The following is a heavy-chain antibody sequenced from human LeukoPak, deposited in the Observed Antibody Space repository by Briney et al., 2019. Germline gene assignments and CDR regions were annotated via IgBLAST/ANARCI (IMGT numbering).Heavy chain of an antibody. CDR3: ARFGSYFEY. CDR1: GGSISSGDYY. D-gene: IGHD3-10*01. Sequence: EPSQTLSLTCTVSGGSISSGDYYWSWIRQPPGKGLEWIGYIYYSGSNKNNPSLKSRVTMTVDTSKNQFSLKLTSVTAADTAMYFCARFGSYFEYWGQGILVTVSS. CDR2: IYYSGSN. V-gene: IGHV4-30-4*01. J-gene: IGHJ4*02.